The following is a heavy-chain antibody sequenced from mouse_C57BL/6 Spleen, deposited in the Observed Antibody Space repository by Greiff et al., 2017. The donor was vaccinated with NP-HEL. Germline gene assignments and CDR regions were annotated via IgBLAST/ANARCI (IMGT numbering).Heavy chain of an antibody. CDR2: IDPETGGT. CDR1: GYTFTDYD. CDR3: TRRSSGYGNYFDY. Sequence: QVQLQQSGAELVRPGASVTLSCKASGYTFTDYDMHWVKQTPVHGLEWIGAIDPETGGTAYNQKFKGKAILTADKSSSTAYMELRSLTSEDSAVYYCTRRSSGYGNYFDYWGQGTTLTVSS. V-gene: IGHV1-15*01. D-gene: IGHD3-2*02. J-gene: IGHJ2*01.